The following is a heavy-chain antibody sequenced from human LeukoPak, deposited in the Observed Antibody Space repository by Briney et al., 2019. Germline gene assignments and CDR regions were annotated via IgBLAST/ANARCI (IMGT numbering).Heavy chain of an antibody. CDR2: ISGSGGST. CDR1: GFTFSSYA. Sequence: PGGSLRLSCAASGFTFSSYAMSWVRQAPGKGLEWVSAISGSGGSTYYADSVKGRFTISRDNSKNTLYLQMNSLRAEDTAVYYCARDLSRVYAIPYYYYYGMDVWGQGTTVTVSS. J-gene: IGHJ6*02. V-gene: IGHV3-23*01. D-gene: IGHD2-8*01. CDR3: ARDLSRVYAIPYYYYYGMDV.